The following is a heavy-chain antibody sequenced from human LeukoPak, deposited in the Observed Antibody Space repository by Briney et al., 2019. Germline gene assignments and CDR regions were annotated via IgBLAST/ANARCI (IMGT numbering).Heavy chain of an antibody. CDR2: INPNSGGT. D-gene: IGHD3-3*01. J-gene: IGHJ5*02. CDR3: AREGDDFWSSNWFDP. V-gene: IGHV1-2*02. CDR1: GYTFTGYY. Sequence: ASVKVSCKASGYTFTGYYMHWVRQAPGQGLEWMGWINPNSGGTSYAQKFQGRVTMTRDTSISTAYMELSRLRSDDTAVYYCAREGDDFWSSNWFDPWGQGTLVTVSS.